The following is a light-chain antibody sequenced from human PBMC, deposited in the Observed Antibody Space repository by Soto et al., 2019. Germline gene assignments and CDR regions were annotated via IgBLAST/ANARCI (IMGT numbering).Light chain of an antibody. Sequence: EIVMTQSPATLSVSPGERATLSCRASQSVSSNLAWYQQKPGQAPRLLIYGASTRATGIPARFSGSGSGTEXXXXXXXXXXXXXAVYYCQQYNNWPPWTFGQGTKVEIK. CDR2: GAS. J-gene: IGKJ1*01. CDR3: QQYNNWPPWT. V-gene: IGKV3-15*01. CDR1: QSVSSN.